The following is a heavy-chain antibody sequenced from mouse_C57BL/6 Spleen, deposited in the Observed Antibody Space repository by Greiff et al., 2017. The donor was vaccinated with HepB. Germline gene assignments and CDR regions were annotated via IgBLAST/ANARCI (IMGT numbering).Heavy chain of an antibody. Sequence: VHVKQSGTVLARPGASVKMSCKTSGYTFTSYWMHWVKQRPGQGLEWIGAIYPGNSDTSYNQKFKGKAKLTAVTSASTAYMELSSLTNEDSAVYYGTGSNYVNYYAMDYWGQGTSVTVSS. J-gene: IGHJ4*01. D-gene: IGHD2-5*01. V-gene: IGHV1-5*01. CDR2: IYPGNSDT. CDR1: GYTFTSYW. CDR3: TGSNYVNYYAMDY.